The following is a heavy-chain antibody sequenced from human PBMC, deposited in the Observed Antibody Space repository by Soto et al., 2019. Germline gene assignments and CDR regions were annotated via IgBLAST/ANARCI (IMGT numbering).Heavy chain of an antibody. CDR3: AKETMAGTDFYFYMDV. CDR1: GFTFSSYG. J-gene: IGHJ6*03. D-gene: IGHD6-19*01. Sequence: VQLVESGGGVVQPGRSLRLSCAASGFTFSSYGMHWVRQAPGKGLEWVAVISYDGSNKYYVDSVKGRFTISRDNSKNTLYLQMNSLRAEDTGVYYCAKETMAGTDFYFYMDVWGKGTTVTVSS. V-gene: IGHV3-30*18. CDR2: ISYDGSNK.